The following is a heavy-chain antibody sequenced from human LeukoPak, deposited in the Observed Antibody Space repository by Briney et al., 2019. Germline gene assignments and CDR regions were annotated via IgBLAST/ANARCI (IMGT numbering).Heavy chain of an antibody. CDR2: ISYDGNNK. D-gene: IGHD3-10*01. J-gene: IGHJ5*02. Sequence: GGSLRLSCAASGFTFSNYGMHWVRQAPGKGLEWVALISYDGNNKYYVDSVKGRFTISRDNAKNSLYLQMNSLRAEDTAVYYCAKSFRGFDPWGQGTLVTVSS. CDR1: GFTFSNYG. V-gene: IGHV3-30*18. CDR3: AKSFRGFDP.